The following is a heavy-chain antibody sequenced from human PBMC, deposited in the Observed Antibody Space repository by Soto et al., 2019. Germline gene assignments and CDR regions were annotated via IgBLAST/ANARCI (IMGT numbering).Heavy chain of an antibody. CDR2: ISGSGGST. J-gene: IGHJ4*02. CDR1: GFTFSSYA. Sequence: EVQLLESGGGLVQPGGSLRLSCAASGFTFSSYAMSWVRQAPGKGLEWVSAISGSGGSTYYADSVKGRFTISRDNSKNKMYLQMYSLRAEDTAVYYCAKSPCVYRDYDFWSGYYTGSYFDYWGQGTLVTVSS. D-gene: IGHD3-3*01. V-gene: IGHV3-23*01. CDR3: AKSPCVYRDYDFWSGYYTGSYFDY.